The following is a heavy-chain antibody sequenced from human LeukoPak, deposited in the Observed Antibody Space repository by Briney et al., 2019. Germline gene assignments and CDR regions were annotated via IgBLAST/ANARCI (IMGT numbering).Heavy chain of an antibody. D-gene: IGHD5-24*01. V-gene: IGHV1-8*01. CDR1: GYAFTSYD. Sequence: SVKVSCKASGYAFTSYDINWVRQATGQGHGWMGWMNPNSGDTGYAQKFQDRVTMIRNTSIRNAFLELSSLISDDTAVYYCGGRNTIIVAGLDYWGQGTLVTVSS. J-gene: IGHJ4*02. CDR2: MNPNSGDT. CDR3: GGRNTIIVAGLDY.